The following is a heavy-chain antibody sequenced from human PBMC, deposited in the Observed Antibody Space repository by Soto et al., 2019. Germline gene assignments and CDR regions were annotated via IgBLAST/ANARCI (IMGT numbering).Heavy chain of an antibody. Sequence: SETLSLTCTISGGSVSTYYWSWIRQPPGKELEWIGLTSYSGNTNYNPSLKSRVAMAVDTSKNQFSLTLSSVTAADTAVYYCARDGVGPFDHWGQGTLVTVPQ. CDR1: GGSVSTYY. D-gene: IGHD3-3*01. J-gene: IGHJ4*02. CDR2: TSYSGNT. CDR3: ARDGVGPFDH. V-gene: IGHV4-59*02.